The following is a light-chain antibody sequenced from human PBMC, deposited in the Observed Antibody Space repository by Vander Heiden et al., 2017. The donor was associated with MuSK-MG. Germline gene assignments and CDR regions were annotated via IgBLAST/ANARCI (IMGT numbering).Light chain of an antibody. CDR2: GAS. J-gene: IGKJ4*01. CDR3: QQYNNWPPVLT. Sequence: IVMTQSPATLSVSPGERATLSCRASQIVSSNLAGYQQKPGQAPRLLIHGASTRATGIPARFSGSGSGTEFTRTISSLQSEDFAVYYCQQYNNWPPVLTFGGGTKVEI. V-gene: IGKV3-15*01. CDR1: QIVSSN.